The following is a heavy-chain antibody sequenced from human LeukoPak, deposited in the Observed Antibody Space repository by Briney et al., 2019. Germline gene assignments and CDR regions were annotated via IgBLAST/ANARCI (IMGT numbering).Heavy chain of an antibody. J-gene: IGHJ4*02. CDR1: GGSTSSYY. CDR2: IYYSGST. V-gene: IGHV4-59*08. Sequence: PSETLSLTCTVSGGSTSSYYWSWSREPPGKGLEWMGYIYYSGSTNYNPSLKSRVTISVDTSKNQFSLKLSSVTAADTAVYYCARHEATVTNFDYWGQGTLVTVSS. CDR3: ARHEATVTNFDY. D-gene: IGHD4-17*01.